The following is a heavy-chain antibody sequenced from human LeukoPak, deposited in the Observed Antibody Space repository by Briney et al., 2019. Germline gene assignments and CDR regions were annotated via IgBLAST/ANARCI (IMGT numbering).Heavy chain of an antibody. D-gene: IGHD3-10*01. J-gene: IGHJ4*02. CDR3: ARDLGVGLFY. Sequence: ASVKVSCKASGYTFTSYGISWVRQATGQGLEWMGIINPSGGSTSYAQKFQGRVTMTRDMSTSTVYMELSSLRSEDTAVYYCARDLGVGLFYWGQGTLVTVSS. CDR2: INPSGGST. CDR1: GYTFTSYG. V-gene: IGHV1-46*01.